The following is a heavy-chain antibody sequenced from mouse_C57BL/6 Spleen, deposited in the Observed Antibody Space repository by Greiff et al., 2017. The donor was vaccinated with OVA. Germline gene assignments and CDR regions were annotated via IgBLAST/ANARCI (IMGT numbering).Heavy chain of an antibody. CDR2: IDPEDGET. Sequence: EVQLQQSGAELVKPGASVKLSCTASGFNIKDYYMHWVKQRTEQGLEWIGRIDPEDGETKYAPTFQGKATITAETSSNTAYLQLSSLTSDDTAVYYCARSGYSNYGYCDYWGQGTTLTVSS. V-gene: IGHV14-2*01. D-gene: IGHD2-5*01. CDR1: GFNIKDYY. J-gene: IGHJ2*01. CDR3: ARSGYSNYGYCDY.